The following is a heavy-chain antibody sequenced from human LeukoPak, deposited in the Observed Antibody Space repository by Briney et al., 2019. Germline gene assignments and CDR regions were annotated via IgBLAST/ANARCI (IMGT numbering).Heavy chain of an antibody. J-gene: IGHJ4*02. V-gene: IGHV4-34*12. D-gene: IGHD6-13*01. CDR2: IFHSGST. CDR1: GGSFSSYY. Sequence: PSETLSLTCAVYGGSFSSYYWGWIRQPPGKGLEWIGSIFHSGSTYYNPSLKSRVTISVDTSKNQFSLKLTSVTAADTAVYYCARSWFSTGPADYWGQGTLVTVSS. CDR3: ARSWFSTGPADY.